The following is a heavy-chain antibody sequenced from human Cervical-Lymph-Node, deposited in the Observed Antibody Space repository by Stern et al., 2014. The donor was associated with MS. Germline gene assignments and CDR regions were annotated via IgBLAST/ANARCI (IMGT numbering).Heavy chain of an antibody. D-gene: IGHD1-26*01. CDR1: GFTFSIYA. CDR3: AKPPSSEWEDYYFHY. V-gene: IGHV3-23*04. J-gene: IGHJ4*02. Sequence: EVQLVESGGGLVQPGGSLRLSCATSGFTFSIYAMSWVRQAPGKGLEWVSAISGSGDRTYYADSVKGRFTISRDNSKNTLYLQMNSLRAEDTAVYYCAKPPSSEWEDYYFHYWGQGTLVTVSS. CDR2: ISGSGDRT.